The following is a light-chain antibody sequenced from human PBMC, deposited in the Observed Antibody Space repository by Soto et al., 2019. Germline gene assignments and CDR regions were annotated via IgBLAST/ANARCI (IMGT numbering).Light chain of an antibody. Sequence: EIVLTQSPATLSVSAGEIATLACRASQSVSSNLAWYQQKPGQAPRLLIYGASSRATGIPDRFSGSGSGTDFTLTISRLEPEDFAVYYCQHYVSPPITFGQGTRLEIK. J-gene: IGKJ5*01. CDR1: QSVSSN. CDR2: GAS. V-gene: IGKV3-20*01. CDR3: QHYVSPPIT.